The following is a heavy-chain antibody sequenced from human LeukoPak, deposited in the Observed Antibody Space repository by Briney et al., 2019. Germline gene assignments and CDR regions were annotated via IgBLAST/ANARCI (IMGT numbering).Heavy chain of an antibody. CDR2: MNPNSGNT. CDR1: RYSFTSHA. CDR3: ARPGRKYAFDY. J-gene: IGHJ4*02. V-gene: IGHV1-8*02. Sequence: ASVKVSCKHSRYSFTSHAIKWLRQATGQGLEWMGWMNPNSGNTGYAQRFQGRVTMTTDTSIKTAYIELSSLRSEDTAVYYCARPGRKYAFDYWGQGTLVTVSS. D-gene: IGHD3-10*01.